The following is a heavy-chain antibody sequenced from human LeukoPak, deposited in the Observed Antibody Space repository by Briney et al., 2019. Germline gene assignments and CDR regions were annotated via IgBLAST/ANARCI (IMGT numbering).Heavy chain of an antibody. D-gene: IGHD3-22*01. J-gene: IGHJ6*03. CDR2: ISSSGSTI. Sequence: PGGSLRLSCAASGFTFSSYGMNWVRQAPGKGLEWVSYISSSGSTIYYADSVKGRFTISRDNAKNSLYLQMNSLRAEDTAVYYCARVGYYYDSSGYLLAPFYYYYMDVWGKGTTVTISS. CDR3: ARVGYYYDSSGYLLAPFYYYYMDV. CDR1: GFTFSSYG. V-gene: IGHV3-48*04.